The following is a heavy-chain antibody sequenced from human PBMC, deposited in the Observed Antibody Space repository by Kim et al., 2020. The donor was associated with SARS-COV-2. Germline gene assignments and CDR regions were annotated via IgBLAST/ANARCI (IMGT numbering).Heavy chain of an antibody. CDR2: IIPIFGTA. J-gene: IGHJ4*02. D-gene: IGHD6-19*01. CDR1: GGTFSSYA. CDR3: ARAGYSSGPIDY. Sequence: SVKVSCKASGGTFSSYAISWVRQAPGQGLEWMGGIIPIFGTANYAQKFQGRVTITADESTSTAYMELSSLRSEDMAVYYCARAGYSSGPIDYWGQGTLVTVSS. V-gene: IGHV1-69*13.